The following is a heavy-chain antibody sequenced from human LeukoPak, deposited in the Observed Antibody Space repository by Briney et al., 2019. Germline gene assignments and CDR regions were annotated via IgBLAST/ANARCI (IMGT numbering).Heavy chain of an antibody. D-gene: IGHD1-26*01. Sequence: SQTLSLTCTVSGDSVSSGGYCWSWVRQPPGKGLEWIAYIYYSGSTYYSPSLKSRVTISVDTSKNQFSLKLSSVTAADTAVYYCARVEAPIVGATTSFWFDPWGQGTLVTVSS. CDR3: ARVEAPIVGATTSFWFDP. J-gene: IGHJ5*02. CDR2: IYYSGST. CDR1: GDSVSSGGYC. V-gene: IGHV4-30-4*01.